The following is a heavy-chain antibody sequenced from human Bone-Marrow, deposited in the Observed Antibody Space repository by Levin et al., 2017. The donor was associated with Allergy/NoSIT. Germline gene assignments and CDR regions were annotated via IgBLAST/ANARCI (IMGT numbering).Heavy chain of an antibody. D-gene: IGHD3-22*01. J-gene: IGHJ6*02. Sequence: GGSLRLSCAASGFTFSSYEMNWVRQAPGKGLEWLSFIGSSGRTIYYADSLKGRFTVSRDNAKNSMYLQMNSLRAEDTAVYYCARHYYDTSGYSYYYYYYGMDVWGQGTTVTVSS. CDR3: ARHYYDTSGYSYYYYYYGMDV. V-gene: IGHV3-48*03. CDR2: IGSSGRTI. CDR1: GFTFSSYE.